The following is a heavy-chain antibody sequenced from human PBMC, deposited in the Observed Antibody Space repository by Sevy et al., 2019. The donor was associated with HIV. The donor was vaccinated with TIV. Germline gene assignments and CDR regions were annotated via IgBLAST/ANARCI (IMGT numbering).Heavy chain of an antibody. CDR3: ARALHCSSTSCYTRDNPWFDP. J-gene: IGHJ5*02. D-gene: IGHD2-2*02. V-gene: IGHV1-8*01. CDR2: MNPNSGNT. CDR1: GYTFTSYD. Sequence: ASVKVSCKASGYTFTSYDINWVRQATGQGLEWMGWMNPNSGNTGYAQKFQGRVTMTRNTSISTAYMELGSLRSEETAMYYCARALHCSSTSCYTRDNPWFDPWGQGTLVTVSS.